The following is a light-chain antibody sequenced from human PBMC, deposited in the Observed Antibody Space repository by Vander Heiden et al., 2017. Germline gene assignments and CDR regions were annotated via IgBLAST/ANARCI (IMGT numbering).Light chain of an antibody. Sequence: AIRMTQSPSSFSASTGDRVTITCRASQDISSYLAWYQQKPGKAPKLLIFDASTLQSGVPSRFSGSGSGTDFTLTISCLQSEDFATYYCQQEDSSPLTFGGGTEVDIK. CDR1: QDISSY. CDR2: DAS. V-gene: IGKV1-8*01. J-gene: IGKJ4*01. CDR3: QQEDSSPLT.